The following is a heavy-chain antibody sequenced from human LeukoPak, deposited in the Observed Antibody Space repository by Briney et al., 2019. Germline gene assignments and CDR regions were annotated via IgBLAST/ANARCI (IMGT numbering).Heavy chain of an antibody. J-gene: IGHJ4*02. CDR2: IYYSGST. V-gene: IGHV4-59*08. Sequence: PSETLSLTCAVYGGSFSGYYWSWIRQPPGKGLEWIGYIYYSGSTYYNPSLKSRVTISVDTSKNQFSLKLSSVTAADTAVYYCASGIETYDVIDYWGQGTLVTVSS. D-gene: IGHD1-1*01. CDR1: GGSFSGYY. CDR3: ASGIETYDVIDY.